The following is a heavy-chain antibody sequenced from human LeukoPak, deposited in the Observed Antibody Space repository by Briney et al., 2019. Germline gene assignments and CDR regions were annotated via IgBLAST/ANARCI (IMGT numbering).Heavy chain of an antibody. CDR3: ARRLGKTRPENYNPFDY. D-gene: IGHD1-7*01. V-gene: IGHV4-39*01. Sequence: SETLSLTCTVSGGSISSSSYYWGRIRQPPGKGLEWIGSIYYSGSTYYNPSLKSRVTISVDTSKNQFSLKLSSVTAADTAGYYCARRLGKTRPENYNPFDYWGQGTLVTVSS. CDR1: GGSISSSSYY. CDR2: IYYSGST. J-gene: IGHJ4*02.